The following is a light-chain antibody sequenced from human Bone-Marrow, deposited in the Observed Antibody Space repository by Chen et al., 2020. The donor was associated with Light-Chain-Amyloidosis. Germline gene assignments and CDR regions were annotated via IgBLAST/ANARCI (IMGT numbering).Light chain of an antibody. CDR1: NIGSTS. J-gene: IGLJ3*02. CDR3: QVWDRSSDRPV. V-gene: IGLV3-21*02. CDR2: DDS. Sequence: SYVLTQPSSVSVSPGQTATIACGVHNIGSTSVHWYQQTPGQAPLLVVYDDSDRPSGIPERLSGSNSGNTATLTISRVEAGDEADYYCQVWDRSSDRPVFGGGTKLTVL.